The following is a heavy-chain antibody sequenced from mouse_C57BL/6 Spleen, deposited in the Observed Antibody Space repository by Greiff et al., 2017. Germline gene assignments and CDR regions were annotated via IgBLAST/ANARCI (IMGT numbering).Heavy chain of an antibody. V-gene: IGHV1-50*01. D-gene: IGHD2-3*01. J-gene: IGHJ2*01. Sequence: QVQLQQPGAELVKPGASVKLSCKASGYTFTSYWMQWVKQRPGQGLEWIGEIDPSDSYTNYNQKFKGKATLTVDTSSSTAYMQLSSLTSEDSAVYYCARSIYDGYYGHYFDDWGQGTTLTVSS. CDR3: ARSIYDGYYGHYFDD. CDR2: IDPSDSYT. CDR1: GYTFTSYW.